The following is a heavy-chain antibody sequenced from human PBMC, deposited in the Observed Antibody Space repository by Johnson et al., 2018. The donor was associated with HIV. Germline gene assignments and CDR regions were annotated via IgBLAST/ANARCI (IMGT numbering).Heavy chain of an antibody. V-gene: IGHV3-7*01. Sequence: VQLVESGGGVVQPGRSLRLSCAASGFTFSSYWMSWVRQAPGKGLEWVANIKQDGSEKSYVDSVKGRFTISRDNAKNSLYLQMSSLRAEDTAVYYCAREVDGFDIWGQGTMVTVSS. CDR3: AREVDGFDI. CDR2: IKQDGSEK. CDR1: GFTFSSYW. J-gene: IGHJ3*02.